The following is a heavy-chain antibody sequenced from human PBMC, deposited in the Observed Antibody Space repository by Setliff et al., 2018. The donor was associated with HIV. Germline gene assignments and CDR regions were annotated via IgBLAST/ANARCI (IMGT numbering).Heavy chain of an antibody. D-gene: IGHD3-22*01. Sequence: GGSLRLSCAASGFTFSNYWMSWVRQAPGKGLEWVANIKQDGSEEYYVDSVKGRFTISRDNAKNSLYLQRNSLRAEDTAVYYCARENLYYYDSSGYYLFDYWGQGTLVTVSS. CDR1: GFTFSNYW. J-gene: IGHJ4*02. CDR2: IKQDGSEE. V-gene: IGHV3-7*01. CDR3: ARENLYYYDSSGYYLFDY.